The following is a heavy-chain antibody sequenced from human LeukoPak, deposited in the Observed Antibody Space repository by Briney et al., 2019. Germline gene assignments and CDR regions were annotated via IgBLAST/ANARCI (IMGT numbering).Heavy chain of an antibody. CDR3: ARAPGYCSGSSCYSGVGSYYYYGMDV. CDR2: IYHSGST. V-gene: IGHV4-4*02. D-gene: IGHD2-15*01. J-gene: IGHJ6*02. CDR1: GGSISSSNW. Sequence: PSGTLSLTCAVSGGSISSSNWWSWVRQPPGKGLEWIGEIYHSGSTNYNPSLKSRVTISVDKSKNQFSLKLNSVTAADTAVYYCARAPGYCSGSSCYSGVGSYYYYGMDVWGQGTTVTVSS.